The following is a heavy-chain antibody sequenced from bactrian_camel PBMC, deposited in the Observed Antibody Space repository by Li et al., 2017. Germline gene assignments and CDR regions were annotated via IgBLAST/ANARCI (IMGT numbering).Heavy chain of an antibody. Sequence: VQLVESGGGSVQAGGSLRLSCAASEFTFSSYAMGWVRQAPGKGLEWVSAINSGGGTFYADSVKGRFTISRDNAKNTLYLQMNSLKTEDTAVYYCAAERVVSSTGYNYWGQGTQVTVS. D-gene: IGHD3*01. J-gene: IGHJ4*01. CDR3: AAERVVSSTGYNY. CDR1: EFTFSSYA. CDR2: INSGGGT. V-gene: IGHV3S31*01.